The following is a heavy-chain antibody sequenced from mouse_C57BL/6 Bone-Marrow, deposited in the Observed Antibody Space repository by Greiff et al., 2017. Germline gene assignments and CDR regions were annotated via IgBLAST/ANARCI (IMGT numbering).Heavy chain of an antibody. V-gene: IGHV1-7*01. D-gene: IGHD2-3*01. CDR1: GYTFTSYW. CDR2: INPSSGYT. CDR3: ARCGGYFLFDY. J-gene: IGHJ2*01. Sequence: QVQLQQSGAELAKPGASVKLSCKASGYTFTSYWMHWVKQRPGQGLEWIGYINPSSGYTKYNQKFKDKATLTADQSSSTAYMQLSSLTYEDSAVYYCARCGGYFLFDYWGQGTTLTVSS.